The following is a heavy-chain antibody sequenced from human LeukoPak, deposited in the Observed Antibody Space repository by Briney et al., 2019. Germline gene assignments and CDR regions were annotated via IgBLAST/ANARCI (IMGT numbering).Heavy chain of an antibody. Sequence: SETLSLTCTVSGGSISSGGYYWSWIRQPPGKGLEWIGYIYHSGSTYYNPSLKSRVTISVDTSENQFSLRLSSVTAADTAVYYCARDGKISPYYGMDVWGQGTTVTVSS. V-gene: IGHV4-30-2*01. CDR3: ARDGKISPYYGMDV. J-gene: IGHJ6*02. CDR2: IYHSGST. D-gene: IGHD1-26*01. CDR1: GGSISSGGYY.